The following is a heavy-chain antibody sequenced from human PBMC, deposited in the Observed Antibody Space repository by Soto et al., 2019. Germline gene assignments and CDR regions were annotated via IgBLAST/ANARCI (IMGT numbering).Heavy chain of an antibody. CDR1: GGSISSYY. CDR3: ARDPGYCSSTSCGWFDP. CDR2: IYYSGST. D-gene: IGHD2-2*01. J-gene: IGHJ5*02. V-gene: IGHV4-59*01. Sequence: PSETLSLTCTVSGGSISSYYWSWIRRPPGKGLEWIGYIYYSGSTNYNPSLKSRVTISVDTSKNQFSLKLSSVTAADTAVYYCARDPGYCSSTSCGWFDPWGQGTLVTVSS.